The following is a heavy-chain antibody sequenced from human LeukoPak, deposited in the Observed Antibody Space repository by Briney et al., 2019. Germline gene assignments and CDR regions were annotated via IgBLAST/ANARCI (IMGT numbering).Heavy chain of an antibody. CDR1: GFTFSGYA. CDR2: ISGSGDYT. V-gene: IGHV3-23*01. Sequence: PGGSLRLSCAVSGFTFSGYAMSWVRQAPGKGLEWVSTISGSGDYTYYADSVKGRFSISRDNSKNTLHLQMNSLRDEDTAVYYCARAGGDGYNPMWDYWGQGTLVTVSS. J-gene: IGHJ4*02. CDR3: ARAGGDGYNPMWDY. D-gene: IGHD3-16*01.